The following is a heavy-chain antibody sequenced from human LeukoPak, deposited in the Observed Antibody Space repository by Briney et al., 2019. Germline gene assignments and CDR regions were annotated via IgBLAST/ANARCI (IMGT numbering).Heavy chain of an antibody. CDR1: GFTFSSYA. J-gene: IGHJ4*02. Sequence: GGSLRLSCAASGFTFSSYAMSWVRQAPGKGLEWVSGISGSGGSTYYAGSVKGRFTISRDNSKNTPYLQMNSLRAEDTAVYYCAKSSIYYDSSGYYVGEKYYFDYWGQGTLVTVSS. CDR3: AKSSIYYDSSGYYVGEKYYFDY. CDR2: ISGSGGST. V-gene: IGHV3-23*01. D-gene: IGHD3-22*01.